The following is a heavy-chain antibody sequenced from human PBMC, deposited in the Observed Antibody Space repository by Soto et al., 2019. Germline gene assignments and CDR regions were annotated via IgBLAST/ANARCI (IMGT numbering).Heavy chain of an antibody. V-gene: IGHV4-4*02. CDR2: IYHSGST. Sequence: PSETLSLTCAVSGGSISSSSWWSWVRQPPGKGLEWIGEIYHSGSTNYNPSLKSRVTISVDKSKNQFSLKLSSVTAADTAVYYCARSEGDIVDTINAFDIWGQGTMVTVSS. CDR3: ARSEGDIVDTINAFDI. CDR1: GGSISSSSW. J-gene: IGHJ3*02. D-gene: IGHD5-12*01.